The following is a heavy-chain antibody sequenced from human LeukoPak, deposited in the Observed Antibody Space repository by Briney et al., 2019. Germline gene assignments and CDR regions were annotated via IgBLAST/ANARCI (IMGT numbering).Heavy chain of an antibody. Sequence: SETLSLTCAVYGGSFSGYYWSWIRQPPGKGLEWIGEINHSGSTNYNPSLKSRVTISVDTSKNQFSLKLSSVTAADTAVYYCARRGCSSTSCKEDYWGQGTLVTVSS. D-gene: IGHD2-2*01. CDR3: ARRGCSSTSCKEDY. CDR1: GGSFSGYY. V-gene: IGHV4-34*01. CDR2: INHSGST. J-gene: IGHJ4*02.